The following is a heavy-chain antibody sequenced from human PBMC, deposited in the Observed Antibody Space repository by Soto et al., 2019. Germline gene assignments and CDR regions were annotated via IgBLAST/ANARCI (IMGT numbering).Heavy chain of an antibody. CDR1: VYSFTSYG. V-gene: IGHV1-18*01. CDR2: INTYNGNT. Sequence: ASVKVSCKASVYSFTSYGISWVRQAPGQGLEWMGWINTYNGNTNHAQKLQDRVTMTTDTSTSTAYMELRSLRSDDTAVYYCARGVGSGTYYNQYNWFDPWGQGTLVTVS. D-gene: IGHD3-10*01. J-gene: IGHJ5*02. CDR3: ARGVGSGTYYNQYNWFDP.